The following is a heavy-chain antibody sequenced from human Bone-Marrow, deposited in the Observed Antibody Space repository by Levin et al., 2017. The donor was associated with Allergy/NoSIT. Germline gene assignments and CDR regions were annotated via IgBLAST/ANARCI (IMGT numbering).Heavy chain of an antibody. Sequence: GGSLRLSCAASGFTVSSNYMSWVRQAPGKGLEWVSIIYNDGTTYYADSVKGRFTISRDNSKNTLYLQMDSLRAEDTAVYYCARESYMGVWGTGTTVTVSS. CDR2: IYNDGTT. CDR3: ARESYMGV. J-gene: IGHJ6*03. CDR1: GFTVSSNY. V-gene: IGHV3-66*01.